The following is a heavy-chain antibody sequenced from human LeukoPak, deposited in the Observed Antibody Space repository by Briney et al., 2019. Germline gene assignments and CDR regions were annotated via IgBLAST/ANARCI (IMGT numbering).Heavy chain of an antibody. CDR2: TRSRIYGGAP. V-gene: IGHV3-49*04. CDR1: GFTFRDYG. CDR3: ARGQTVSGAKYYFDF. D-gene: IGHD3-10*01. J-gene: IGHJ4*02. Sequence: GGSLRLSCLTSGFTFRDYGLGWVRQAPGMGLEWVSFTRSRIYGGAPEYAASVRGRFSVSRDDSESIAYLQMNNLKSGDTAVYYCARGQTVSGAKYYFDFWSPGTLVTVSS.